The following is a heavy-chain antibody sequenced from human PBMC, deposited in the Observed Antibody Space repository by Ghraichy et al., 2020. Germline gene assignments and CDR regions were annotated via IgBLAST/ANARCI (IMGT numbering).Heavy chain of an antibody. CDR2: IYYSGHT. V-gene: IGHV4-39*01. J-gene: IGHJ4*02. CDR1: GGSISGSTFY. CDR3: SRLIDY. Sequence: SETLSLTCTVSGGSISGSTFYWGWIRQPPGKGLEWIGAIYYSGHTYYTSSLKSRATISVDTSKNQFSLRLTSVTAADTAVYYCSRLIDYWGQGTLVIVSS.